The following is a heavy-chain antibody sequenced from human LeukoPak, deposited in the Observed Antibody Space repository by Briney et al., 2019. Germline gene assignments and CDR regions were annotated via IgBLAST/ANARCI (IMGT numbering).Heavy chain of an antibody. J-gene: IGHJ5*02. CDR2: IIPIFGTA. V-gene: IGHV1-69*05. CDR1: GGTFSSYA. Sequence: GASVKVSCKASGGTFSSYAISWVRQAPGQGLEWMGGIIPIFGTANYAQRFQGRVTITTDESTSTAYMELSSLRSEGTAVYYCASGCSSTSCYGRENWFDPWGQGTLVTVSS. D-gene: IGHD2-2*01. CDR3: ASGCSSTSCYGRENWFDP.